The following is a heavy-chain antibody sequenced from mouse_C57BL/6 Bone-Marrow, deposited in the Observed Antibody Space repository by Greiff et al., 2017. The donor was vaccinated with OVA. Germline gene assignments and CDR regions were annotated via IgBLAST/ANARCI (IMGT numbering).Heavy chain of an antibody. V-gene: IGHV6-3*01. Sequence: EVKVEESGGGLVQPGGSMKLSCVASGFTFSNYWMNWVRQSPGKGLEWVAQIRLKSDDYATHYEVSVKGRFTISTADSKSSVYLQMNNVRAEDTGSYYCTGDYDYDVDYWGQGTTLTVSS. J-gene: IGHJ2*01. CDR1: GFTFSNYW. D-gene: IGHD2-4*01. CDR3: TGDYDYDVDY. CDR2: IRLKSDDYAT.